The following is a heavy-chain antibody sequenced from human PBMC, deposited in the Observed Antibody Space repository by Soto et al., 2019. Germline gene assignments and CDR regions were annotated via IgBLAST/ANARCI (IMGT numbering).Heavy chain of an antibody. CDR2: ISGSSDFL. D-gene: IGHD2-2*01. CDR3: ATNTWYAFDT. V-gene: IGHV3-21*01. CDR1: GFTFSNSI. Sequence: GGSLRLSCAASGFTFSNSIINWVRQAPGQGLEWVSSISGSSDFLYYADSVKGRFTISRDTATNSLYLQMNSLRAEDTAVYYCATNTWYAFDTWGQGTMVTVSS. J-gene: IGHJ3*02.